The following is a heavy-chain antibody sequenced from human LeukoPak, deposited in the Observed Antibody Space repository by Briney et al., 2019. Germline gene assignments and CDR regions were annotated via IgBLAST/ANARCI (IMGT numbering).Heavy chain of an antibody. CDR2: IYSGGST. Sequence: SGGSLRLSCAASGFTVNSNYMSWVGQAPGKGLEWVSVIYSGGSTYYADSVKGRFTISRDNSKNTLYLQMNSLRAEDTAVYYSATDFNYGSGCNSYYYMDVWGKGTTVTVSS. J-gene: IGHJ6*03. V-gene: IGHV3-53*01. D-gene: IGHD3-10*01. CDR3: ATDFNYGSGCNSYYYMDV. CDR1: GFTVNSNY.